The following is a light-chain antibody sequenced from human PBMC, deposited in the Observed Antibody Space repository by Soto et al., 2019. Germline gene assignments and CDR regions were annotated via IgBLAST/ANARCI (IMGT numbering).Light chain of an antibody. Sequence: QSALTQPASVSGSPGQSITISCTGTSSDVGGYNYVSWYQQHPGKAPKLMIYDVSNRPSGVSSRFSGSKSGNTASLTISGLQAEDEADYHCSSHTHSDLVIFGGGTKVTVL. V-gene: IGLV2-14*01. CDR3: SSHTHSDLVI. J-gene: IGLJ2*01. CDR2: DVS. CDR1: SSDVGGYNY.